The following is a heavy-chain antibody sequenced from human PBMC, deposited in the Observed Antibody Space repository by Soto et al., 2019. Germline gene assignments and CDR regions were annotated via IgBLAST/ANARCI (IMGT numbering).Heavy chain of an antibody. CDR3: AKHTTFYFDRTGPGDYFDS. D-gene: IGHD3-22*01. V-gene: IGHV6-1*01. J-gene: IGHJ4*02. Sequence: SQTLSLTCVISGDSVSSNSAAWNWIRQSPSRGLEWLGRTYYRSKWYNEYAVSVKSRITINPDTSKNQFSLQLNSVTPEDTAVYFCAKHTTFYFDRTGPGDYFDSWGQGTLVTVS. CDR2: TYYRSKWYN. CDR1: GDSVSSNSAA.